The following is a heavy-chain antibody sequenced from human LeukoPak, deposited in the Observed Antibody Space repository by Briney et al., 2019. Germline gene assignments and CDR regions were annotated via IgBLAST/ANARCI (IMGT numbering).Heavy chain of an antibody. CDR3: ARVGSGWFMLDY. CDR2: INPSGGST. J-gene: IGHJ4*02. D-gene: IGHD6-19*01. V-gene: IGHV1-46*01. CDR1: GYTFTSYY. Sequence: ASVKVSCKASGYTFTSYYMHWVRQAPGQGLEWMGIINPSGGSTSYAQKFQGRVTMTRDTSTSTVYMELSSLRSEDTAVYYSARVGSGWFMLDYWGQGTLVTVSS.